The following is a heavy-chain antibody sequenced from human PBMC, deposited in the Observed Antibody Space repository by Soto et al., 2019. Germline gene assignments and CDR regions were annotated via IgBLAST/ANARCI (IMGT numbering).Heavy chain of an antibody. J-gene: IGHJ5*02. CDR3: TTTIAVAGTRFDP. CDR2: IKSKTDGGTT. V-gene: IGHV3-15*07. CDR1: GFTFSNAW. D-gene: IGHD6-19*01. Sequence: EVQLVESGGGLVKPGGSLRLSCAASGFTFSNAWMNWVRQAPGKGLEWVGRIKSKTDGGTTDYAAPVKGRFTISRDASKTTRYLQMNSLKTEDPAVYYCTTTIAVAGTRFDPWGQGTLVTVSS.